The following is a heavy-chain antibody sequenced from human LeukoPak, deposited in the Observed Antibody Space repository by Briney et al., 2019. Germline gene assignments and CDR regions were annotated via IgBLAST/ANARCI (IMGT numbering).Heavy chain of an antibody. CDR3: ARGRLDGSCYFDY. J-gene: IGHJ4*02. Sequence: SETLSLTCTVSGYSISSGYDCVWIRQAPGKGLEWIGSLHHSGRTYYNPSLKSRVTISVDTPEIQFSLKLTSMSAADTAVYYCARGRLDGSCYFDYWGQAAQVAVSS. CDR1: GYSISSGYD. D-gene: IGHD2-15*01. V-gene: IGHV4-38-2*02. CDR2: LHHSGRT.